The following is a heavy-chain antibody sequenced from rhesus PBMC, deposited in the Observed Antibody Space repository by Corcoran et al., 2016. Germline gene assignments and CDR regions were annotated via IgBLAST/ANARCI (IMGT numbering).Heavy chain of an antibody. J-gene: IGHJ4*01. CDR2: IYGGSGST. Sequence: QVQLQESGPGLVKPSETLSLTCAVSGGSINSNYWSWIRQSHGKGLEWIGYIYGGSGSTSYNPSLESRVTISTDTSKNRFSLKLSSVTAADTAVYYCVRWSSAGRFDYWGQGVLVTVSS. V-gene: IGHV4-147*01. CDR1: GGSINSNY. CDR3: VRWSSAGRFDY. D-gene: IGHD6-13*01.